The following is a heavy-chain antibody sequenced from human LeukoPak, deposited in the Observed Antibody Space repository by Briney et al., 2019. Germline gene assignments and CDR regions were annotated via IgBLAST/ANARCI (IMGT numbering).Heavy chain of an antibody. D-gene: IGHD1-26*01. Sequence: PGGSLRLSCAASAFTFSGFAMSWVRRTPGKGLEWVSGISGSGDNTLYADSVKGRCTISRDNSKNTLYLEMNSLRAEDTAIYYCAKMKGHPLPKYYMDVWGQGTTVTVSS. CDR3: AKMKGHPLPKYYMDV. V-gene: IGHV3-23*01. CDR1: AFTFSGFA. J-gene: IGHJ6*01. CDR2: ISGSGDNT.